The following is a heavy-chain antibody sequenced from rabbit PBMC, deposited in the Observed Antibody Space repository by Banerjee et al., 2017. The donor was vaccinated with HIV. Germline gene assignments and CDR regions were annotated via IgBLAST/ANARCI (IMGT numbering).Heavy chain of an antibody. CDR1: GFSFSSYW. Sequence: QEQLEESGGDLVKPEGSLTLTCTASGFSFSSYWMCWVRQAPGKGLEWIACIYSGSSNGPYYASWAKSRFTISKTSSTTVTLQMTSLTAADTATYFCARGVYIGGTGWNFGLWGQGTLVTVS. CDR3: ARGVYIGGTGWNFGL. V-gene: IGHV1S45*01. J-gene: IGHJ4*01. CDR2: IYSGSSNGP. D-gene: IGHD7-1*01.